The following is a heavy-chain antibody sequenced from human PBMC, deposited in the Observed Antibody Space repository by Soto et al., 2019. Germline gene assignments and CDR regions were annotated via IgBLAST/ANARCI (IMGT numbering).Heavy chain of an antibody. CDR2: INHSGST. CDR1: GGSFSGYY. D-gene: IGHD4-17*01. J-gene: IGHJ5*02. Sequence: SETLSLTCAVYGGSFSGYYWSWIRQPPGKGLEWIGEINHSGSTNYNPSLKSRVTISVDTSKNQFSLKLSSVTAADTAVDYCARETYGDDVGYFDPWGQGIQVT. CDR3: ARETYGDDVGYFDP. V-gene: IGHV4-34*01.